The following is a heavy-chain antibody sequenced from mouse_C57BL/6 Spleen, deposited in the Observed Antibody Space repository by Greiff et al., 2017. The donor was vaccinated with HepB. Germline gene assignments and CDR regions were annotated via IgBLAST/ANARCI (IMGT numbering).Heavy chain of an antibody. J-gene: IGHJ4*01. CDR3: ERRTGNYAMDY. Sequence: VQVVESGAELVKPGASVKISCKASGYAFSSYWMTWVKQRPGKGLEWIGQIYPGDGDTNYNGKFKGKATLTADKSSSTAYMQLRSLTSEDSAVYFYERRTGNYAMDYWGQGTSVTVSS. D-gene: IGHD4-1*01. V-gene: IGHV1-80*01. CDR2: IYPGDGDT. CDR1: GYAFSSYW.